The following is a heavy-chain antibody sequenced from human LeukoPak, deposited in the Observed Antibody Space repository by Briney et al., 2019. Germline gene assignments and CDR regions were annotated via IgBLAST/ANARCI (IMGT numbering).Heavy chain of an antibody. CDR3: ARPTDAGALGAFDI. CDR1: GYRFTTYW. J-gene: IGHJ3*02. CDR2: IYPGDSDT. V-gene: IGHV5-51*01. Sequence: HGESLKISCKGSGYRFTTYWIGWVRQMPGKGLEWMGVIYPGDSDTRYSPSFQGQVIISADKSISTAYLQWSSLKASDTAMYYCARPTDAGALGAFDIWGQGTMVTVS. D-gene: IGHD3-10*01.